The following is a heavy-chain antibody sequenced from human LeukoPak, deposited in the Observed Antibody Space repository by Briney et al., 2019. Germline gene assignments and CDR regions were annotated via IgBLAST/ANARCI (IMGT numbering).Heavy chain of an antibody. D-gene: IGHD5-24*01. Sequence: GGSLRLSCAASEFTFNSYAMHWVRQAPGKGLEWVAVISYDGSNKYYADSVKGRFTISRDNSKNTLYLQMNSLRAEDTAVYYCARDWRLQLPFDYWGQGTLVTVSS. CDR2: ISYDGSNK. J-gene: IGHJ4*02. V-gene: IGHV3-30*04. CDR1: EFTFNSYA. CDR3: ARDWRLQLPFDY.